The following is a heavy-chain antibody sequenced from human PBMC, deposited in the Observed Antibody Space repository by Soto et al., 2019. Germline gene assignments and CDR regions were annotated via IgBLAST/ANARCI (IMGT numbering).Heavy chain of an antibody. D-gene: IGHD3-22*01. V-gene: IGHV1-18*01. CDR3: ARVHMIVLGGYFDY. CDR1: GYTFSSYG. J-gene: IGHJ4*02. Sequence: QVQLVQSGAEVKKPGASVKVSCKASGYTFSSYGISWVRQAPGKGLEWMGWIGAYNGNTNYAQKLQGRVTMTTDTSTSTAYMELRSLTSDDTAVYYCARVHMIVLGGYFDYWGQGTLVTVSS. CDR2: IGAYNGNT.